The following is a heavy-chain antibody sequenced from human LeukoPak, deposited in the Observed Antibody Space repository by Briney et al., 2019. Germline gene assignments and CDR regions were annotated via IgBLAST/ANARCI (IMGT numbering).Heavy chain of an antibody. CDR2: ISGSGGST. J-gene: IGHJ4*02. Sequence: AGGSLRLSCAASGFTFSSYAMSWVRQAPGKGLEWVSAISGSGGSTYYADSVKGRFTISRDNSKNTLYLQMNSLRAEDTAVYYCAKDGVYYGLGSYYSLSEPLDYWGQGTLVTVSS. D-gene: IGHD3-10*01. V-gene: IGHV3-23*01. CDR1: GFTFSSYA. CDR3: AKDGVYYGLGSYYSLSEPLDY.